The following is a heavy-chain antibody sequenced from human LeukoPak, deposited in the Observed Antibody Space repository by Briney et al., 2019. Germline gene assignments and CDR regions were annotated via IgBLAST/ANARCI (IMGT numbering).Heavy chain of an antibody. D-gene: IGHD2-21*01. CDR1: GGSISSYY. CDR2: IYYSGST. CDR3: ARQNSPSYYFDY. J-gene: IGHJ4*02. V-gene: IGHV4-59*01. Sequence: KPSETLSLTCTVSGGSISSYYWSWIRQPPGKGLEWIGYIYYSGSTNYNPSLKSRVTISVDTSKNQFSLKLSSVTAADTAVYYCARQNSPSYYFDYWGQGTLVTVSS.